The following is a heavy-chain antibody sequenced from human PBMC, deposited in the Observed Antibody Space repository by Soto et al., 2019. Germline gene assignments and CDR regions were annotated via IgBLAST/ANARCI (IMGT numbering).Heavy chain of an antibody. Sequence: PSETLSLTCTVSGGSISSYYWSWIRQHPGKGLEWIGYIYYSGSTYYNPSLKSRVTISVDTSKNQFSLKLSSVTAADTAVYYCARVAVAGTRVDYWGQGTLVTVS. CDR3: ARVAVAGTRVDY. J-gene: IGHJ4*02. CDR1: GGSISSYY. D-gene: IGHD6-19*01. V-gene: IGHV4-59*12. CDR2: IYYSGST.